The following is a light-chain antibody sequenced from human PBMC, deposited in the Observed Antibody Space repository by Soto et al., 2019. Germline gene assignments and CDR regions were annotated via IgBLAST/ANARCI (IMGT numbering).Light chain of an antibody. CDR1: SRHSNYA. J-gene: IGLJ3*02. V-gene: IGLV4-69*01. Sequence: QLVLTQSPSASAPLGASVTLTCTLSSRHSNYAIAWHQQQPEKGPRLLMKVHNDGSHTKGDGIPDRFSGSSSGAERYLTISSLQSEDEADYYCQTWGTGFLLFGGGTKLTVL. CDR2: VHNDGSH. CDR3: QTWGTGFLL.